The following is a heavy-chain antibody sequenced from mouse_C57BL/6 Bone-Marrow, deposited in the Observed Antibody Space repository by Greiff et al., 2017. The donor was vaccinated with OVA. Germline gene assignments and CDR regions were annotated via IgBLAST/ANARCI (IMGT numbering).Heavy chain of an antibody. J-gene: IGHJ4*01. CDR1: GFSLTSYG. V-gene: IGHV2-5*01. CDR3: AKKKGNYGSSFYAMDY. Sequence: VKLQESGPGLVQPSQSLSITCTVSGFSLTSYGVHWVRQSPGKGLEWLGVIWRGGSTDYNAAFMSRLSITKDNSKSQVFFKMNSLQADDTAIYYCAKKKGNYGSSFYAMDYWGQGTSVTVSS. CDR2: IWRGGST. D-gene: IGHD1-1*01.